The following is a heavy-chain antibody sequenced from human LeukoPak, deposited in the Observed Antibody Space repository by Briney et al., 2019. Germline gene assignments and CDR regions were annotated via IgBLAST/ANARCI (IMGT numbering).Heavy chain of an antibody. V-gene: IGHV3-23*01. D-gene: IGHD5-12*01. CDR2: ISGSGGST. CDR1: EFTFRSSA. CDR3: ARGRYSPDP. Sequence: PGGSLRLSCAASEFTFRSSAMSWVRQAPGKGLEWVSTISGSGGSTYYADSVKGRFTISRDNSKNTLYLQMNTLRAEDTAIYYCARGRYSPDPWGQGTLVTVSS. J-gene: IGHJ5*02.